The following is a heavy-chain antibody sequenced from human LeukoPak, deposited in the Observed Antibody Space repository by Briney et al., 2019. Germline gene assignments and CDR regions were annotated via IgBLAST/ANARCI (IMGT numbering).Heavy chain of an antibody. CDR2: ISYDGSNK. V-gene: IGHV3-30*18. Sequence: PGGSLRLSCAASGFTFSSYGMHWVRQAPGKGLEWVAVISYDGSNKYYADSVKGRFTISRDNSKNTLYLQMNSLRAEDTAVYYCAKVLRNSFFSPHIKYFQHWGQGTLVTVSS. J-gene: IGHJ1*01. CDR1: GFTFSSYG. D-gene: IGHD4-23*01. CDR3: AKVLRNSFFSPHIKYFQH.